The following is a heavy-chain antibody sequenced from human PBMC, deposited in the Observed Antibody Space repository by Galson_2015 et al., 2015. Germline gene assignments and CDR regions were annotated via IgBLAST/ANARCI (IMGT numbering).Heavy chain of an antibody. CDR1: GDSVSTNSAA. V-gene: IGHV6-1*01. J-gene: IGHJ4*02. D-gene: IGHD6-19*01. CDR3: ARDGSGSSGWSFFDY. Sequence: CAISGDSVSTNSAAWYWIRRSPSRGLEWLGRTYYRSKWYHDYAPSVKSRITIDPDTSKNHFSLQLNSVTPEDTAVYYCARDGSGSSGWSFFDYWGQGTLVTVSS. CDR2: TYYRSKWYH.